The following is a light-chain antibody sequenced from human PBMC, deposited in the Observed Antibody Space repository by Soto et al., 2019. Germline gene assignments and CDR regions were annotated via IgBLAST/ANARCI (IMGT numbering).Light chain of an antibody. CDR3: SSYTTINNLV. CDR1: SSDLGNY. J-gene: IGLJ3*02. V-gene: IGLV2-14*01. CDR2: SIS. Sequence: QSVLTQPASVSGSPGQSITISCTGTSSDLGNYVSWYQQHPGEVPKLIIYSISNRPSGVSNRFSASKSGNTASLTISGLQAEDEAHYYCSSYTTINNLVFGGGTKVTVL.